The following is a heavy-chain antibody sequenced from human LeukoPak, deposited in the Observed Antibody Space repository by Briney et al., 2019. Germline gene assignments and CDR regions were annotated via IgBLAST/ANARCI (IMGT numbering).Heavy chain of an antibody. D-gene: IGHD1-20*01. CDR1: GESFSDYY. CDR2: INHSGST. V-gene: IGHV4-34*01. CDR3: ARARTSNWNDVEWFDP. J-gene: IGHJ5*02. Sequence: SETLSLTCAVYGESFSDYYWSWIRQPPGKGLEWIGEINHSGSTNYNPSLKSRVTISVDTSKNQFSLKLSSVTAADTAVYYCARARTSNWNDVEWFDPWGQGALVTVSS.